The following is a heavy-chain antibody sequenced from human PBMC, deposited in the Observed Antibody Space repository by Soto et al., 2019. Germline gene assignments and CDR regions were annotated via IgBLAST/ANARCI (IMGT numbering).Heavy chain of an antibody. CDR1: GVTFSSYA. Sequence: ESGGGLVQPGGSLRLSCAASGVTFSSYAMNWVRQAPGKGLEWVSTISDTGGGTFYAGSVKGRFTISRDNSKNTLYLQMHRLRADDSAIYFCAVGRHKTSGSNTWFDPWGRGTQVTVSS. CDR2: ISDTGGGT. J-gene: IGHJ5*02. V-gene: IGHV3-23*01. CDR3: AVGRHKTSGSNTWFDP. D-gene: IGHD3-22*01.